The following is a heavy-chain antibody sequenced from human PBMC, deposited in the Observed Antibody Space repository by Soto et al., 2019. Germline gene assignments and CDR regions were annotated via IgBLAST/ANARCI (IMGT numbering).Heavy chain of an antibody. CDR1: GYTFTSYD. J-gene: IGHJ6*02. V-gene: IGHV1-8*01. Sequence: GASVKVSCKASGYTFTSYDVNWVRQATGQGLEWMGWMNPNSGNTGYAQKFQGRVTMTRNTSISTAYMELSSLRSEDTAVYYCARFKPILAHYYGMDVWGQGITVTVSS. CDR2: MNPNSGNT. CDR3: ARFKPILAHYYGMDV.